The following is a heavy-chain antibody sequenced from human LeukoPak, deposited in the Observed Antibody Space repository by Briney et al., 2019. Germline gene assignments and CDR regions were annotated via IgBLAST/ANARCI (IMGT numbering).Heavy chain of an antibody. CDR2: IYPGDSDS. V-gene: IGHV5-51*01. CDR3: ARLSRAVLTYGMDV. Sequence: NTGESLQISCKGSGYSFTSYWIAWVRQLPGKGLEWMGIIYPGDSDSRYSPSFQGQVTISADKSISTAYLQWSSLKASDTAMYYCARLSRAVLTYGMDVWGKGTTVTVSS. J-gene: IGHJ6*04. D-gene: IGHD6-19*01. CDR1: GYSFTSYW.